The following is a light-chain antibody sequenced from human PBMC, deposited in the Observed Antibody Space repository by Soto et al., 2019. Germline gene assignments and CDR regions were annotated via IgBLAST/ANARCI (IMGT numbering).Light chain of an antibody. J-gene: IGKJ4*01. CDR3: QPSNNWPLT. CDR2: DVS. CDR1: ERLGFI. V-gene: IGKV3-15*01. Sequence: EIVLTQSPATLSVSPGEGATLSCRASERLGFILAWYQQKPGQSPRLLIYDVSTRAAGIPPRFSGSGSGSETEFTLTISILQSEDFAVYYCQPSNNWPLTFGGGTRVE.